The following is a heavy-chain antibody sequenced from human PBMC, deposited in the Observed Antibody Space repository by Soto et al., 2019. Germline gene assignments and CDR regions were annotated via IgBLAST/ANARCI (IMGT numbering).Heavy chain of an antibody. D-gene: IGHD3-10*01. CDR1: GGSISNYY. V-gene: IGHV4-59*08. CDR3: ARQGSGAIHGLVDV. J-gene: IGHJ6*02. Sequence: QVPLQESGPGLVKPSETLSLSCTVSGGSISNYYWSWFRQTPGKGLEWIGYVHDSWGSNYNPSLKRRVAISKETSKSQFSLKLTSVTATDTAVYFCARQGSGAIHGLVDVWGQGTTVTVSS. CDR2: VHDSWGS.